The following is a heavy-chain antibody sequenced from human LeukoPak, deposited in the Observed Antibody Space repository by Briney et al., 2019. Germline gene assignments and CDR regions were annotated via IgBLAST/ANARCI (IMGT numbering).Heavy chain of an antibody. Sequence: KPSETLSLTCAVYGGSFSGYSWTWIRQPPGKGLEWIGEMSHSGYPNYNPSLKSRVAISVDTSKNQFSLNLTSVTAADTAVYYCAREAYLIDVWGKGTTVTVSS. CDR2: MSHSGYP. J-gene: IGHJ6*04. CDR1: GGSFSGYS. V-gene: IGHV4-34*01. CDR3: AREAYLIDV. D-gene: IGHD2-21*01.